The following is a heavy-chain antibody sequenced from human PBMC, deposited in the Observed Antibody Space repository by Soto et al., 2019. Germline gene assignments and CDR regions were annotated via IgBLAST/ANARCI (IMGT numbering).Heavy chain of an antibody. V-gene: IGHV4-59*08. CDR1: GGSISSYY. J-gene: IGHJ4*02. CDR3: AGLYPYESSGYHLNY. CDR2: IYYLGST. Sequence: SETLSLTCTVSGGSISSYYWSWIRQPPGKGLEWVGYIYYLGSTNYNPSLKSRVTISVDTSKNQFSLKLRSVTAADTAVFYCAGLYPYESSGYHLNYWGQGALVTVSS. D-gene: IGHD3-22*01.